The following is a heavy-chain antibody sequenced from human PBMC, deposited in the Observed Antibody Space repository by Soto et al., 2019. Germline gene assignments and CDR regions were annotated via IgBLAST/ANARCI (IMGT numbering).Heavy chain of an antibody. Sequence: QVQLVQSGAEVKKPGASVKVSCKASGYTFTSYYMHWVRQAPGQGLEWMGIINPSGGSTSYAQKFKGRVTMTRDTSTSTAYMELSSLRSEDTAVYYCARGRDIVVVVAGDDAFDIWGQGTMVTVSS. CDR2: INPSGGST. CDR1: GYTFTSYY. V-gene: IGHV1-46*03. D-gene: IGHD2-15*01. J-gene: IGHJ3*02. CDR3: ARGRDIVVVVAGDDAFDI.